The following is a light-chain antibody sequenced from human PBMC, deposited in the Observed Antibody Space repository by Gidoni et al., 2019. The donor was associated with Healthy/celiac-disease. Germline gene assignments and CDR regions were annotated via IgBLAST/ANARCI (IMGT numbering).Light chain of an antibody. J-gene: IGKJ4*01. Sequence: EIVLTQSPATLSLSPGERATLSCRASQSVSSYLAWYQQKPGQAPRLLIYDASNRATGIPARFSGSGSGTDFTLTIRSLEPEDFAVYYCQQRSNLLTFGGGTKVEI. CDR3: QQRSNLLT. V-gene: IGKV3-11*01. CDR2: DAS. CDR1: QSVSSY.